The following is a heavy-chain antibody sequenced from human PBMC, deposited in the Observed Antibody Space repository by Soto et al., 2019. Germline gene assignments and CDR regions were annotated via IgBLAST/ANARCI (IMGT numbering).Heavy chain of an antibody. Sequence: PSQTLSLTCTVAGGSISSYYWSWIRQPPGKGLEWIGYIYYSGSTNYNPSLKSRVTISVDTSKNQFSLKLSSVTAADTAVYYCARGPYDSPYIYYYYYGMDVWGQGTTVTGSS. D-gene: IGHD3-3*01. CDR1: GGSISSYY. CDR3: ARGPYDSPYIYYYYYGMDV. V-gene: IGHV4-59*01. J-gene: IGHJ6*02. CDR2: IYYSGST.